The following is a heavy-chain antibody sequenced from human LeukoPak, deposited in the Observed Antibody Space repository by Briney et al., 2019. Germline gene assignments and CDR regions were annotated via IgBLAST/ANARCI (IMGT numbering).Heavy chain of an antibody. CDR3: ARLYYGSGSHEIFDY. V-gene: IGHV1-2*02. CDR1: GYTFTGYY. Sequence: GASVKVSCKASGYTFTGYYMHWVRQAPGQGLEWMGWINPNSGGTNYAQKFQGRVTMTRDTSISTAYMELSRLRSDDTAVYYCARLYYGSGSHEIFDYWGQGTLVTVSS. D-gene: IGHD3-10*01. CDR2: INPNSGGT. J-gene: IGHJ4*02.